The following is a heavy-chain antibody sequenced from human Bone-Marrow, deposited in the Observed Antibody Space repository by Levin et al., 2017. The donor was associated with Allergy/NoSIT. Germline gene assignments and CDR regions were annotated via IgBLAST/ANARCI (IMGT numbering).Heavy chain of an antibody. D-gene: IGHD2-15*01. CDR1: GYTFTGYY. CDR2: INPNTGGT. J-gene: IGHJ4*02. CDR3: AKERGGGTWYYDY. V-gene: IGHV1-2*06. Sequence: VKVSCKASGYTFTGYYMHWVRQAPGQGLEWMGRINPNTGGTSYVQKFQGRVTMTRDTSINTAYMELSRLRSDDTAFYYCAKERGGGTWYYDYWGQGTLVTVSS.